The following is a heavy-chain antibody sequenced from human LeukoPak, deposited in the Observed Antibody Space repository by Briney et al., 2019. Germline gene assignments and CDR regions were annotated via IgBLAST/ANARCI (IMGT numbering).Heavy chain of an antibody. CDR3: ARDRTIAAAGTPDY. J-gene: IGHJ4*02. CDR2: ISAYNGNA. CDR1: GYTFTSYG. D-gene: IGHD6-13*01. V-gene: IGHV1-18*01. Sequence: ASVKVSCKAPGYTFTSYGINWVRQAPGQGLEWMGWISAYNGNANYAQNLQGRVTMTTDTSTSTAYMELRSLRSDDTAMYYCARDRTIAAAGTPDYWGQGTPVTVSS.